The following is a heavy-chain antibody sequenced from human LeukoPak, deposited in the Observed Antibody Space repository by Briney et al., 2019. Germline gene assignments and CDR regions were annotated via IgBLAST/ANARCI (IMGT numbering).Heavy chain of an antibody. J-gene: IGHJ6*03. CDR2: IIPIFGTA. CDR3: ASSTGRGHYYYYYMDV. D-gene: IGHD6-25*01. V-gene: IGHV1-69*01. Sequence: SVKVSCKASGGTFSSYAISWVRQAPGQGLEWMGGIIPIFGTANYAQKFQGRVTITADESTSTAYMELSSLRSEDTAVYYCASSTGRGHYYYYYMDVWGKGTTVTVSS. CDR1: GGTFSSYA.